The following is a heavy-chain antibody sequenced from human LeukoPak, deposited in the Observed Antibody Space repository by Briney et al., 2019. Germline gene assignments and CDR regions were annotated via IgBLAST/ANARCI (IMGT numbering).Heavy chain of an antibody. J-gene: IGHJ4*02. Sequence: ASVKVSCKVSGYTLTELSMHWVRQAPGKGLEWMGGFDPGDGETIYAQKFQGRVTMTEDTSTDTAYMELSSLRSEDTAVYYCATEGTVAGRWNYWGQGTLVTVSS. CDR3: ATEGTVAGRWNY. CDR1: GYTLTELS. D-gene: IGHD6-19*01. V-gene: IGHV1-24*01. CDR2: FDPGDGET.